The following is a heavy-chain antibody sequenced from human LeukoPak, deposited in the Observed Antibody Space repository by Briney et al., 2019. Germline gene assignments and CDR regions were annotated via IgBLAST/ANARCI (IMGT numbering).Heavy chain of an antibody. CDR1: GGSISGYY. J-gene: IGHJ4*02. CDR3: ARYRPSESRSGQVTSLDY. CDR2: IYYTGNT. V-gene: IGHV4-59*01. Sequence: SETLSLTCIVSGGSISGYYWSWIRQPPGKGLELIGYIYYTGNTVYSPSLKSRATILLDTSENQFSLKLRSVTAADTAVYYCARYRPSESRSGQVTSLDYWGQGILVTVSS. D-gene: IGHD3-3*01.